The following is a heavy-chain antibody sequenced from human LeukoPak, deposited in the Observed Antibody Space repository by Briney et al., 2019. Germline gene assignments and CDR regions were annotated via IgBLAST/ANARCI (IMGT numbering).Heavy chain of an antibody. D-gene: IGHD3-16*01. CDR3: AKTPTTFGVNWFDP. V-gene: IGHV3-23*01. Sequence: GGSLRLSCAASGFTFSSYAMSWVRQAPGKGLEWVSTISGSGGSTYYADSVKGRFTISRDNSKTTLHLQMNSLRAEDTAVYYCAKTPTTFGVNWFDPWGQGTLVTVSS. CDR2: ISGSGGST. CDR1: GFTFSSYA. J-gene: IGHJ5*02.